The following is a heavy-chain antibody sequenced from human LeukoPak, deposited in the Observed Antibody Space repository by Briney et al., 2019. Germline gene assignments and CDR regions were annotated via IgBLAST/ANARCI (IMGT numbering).Heavy chain of an antibody. D-gene: IGHD3-9*01. CDR2: ISWNSGSI. CDR3: ARDRYDILTGYYEYFDY. J-gene: IGHJ4*02. V-gene: IGHV3-9*01. Sequence: PGRSLRLSCAASGFTFDDYAMHWVRQAPGKGLEWVSGISWNSGSIGYADSVKGRFTISRDNAKNSLYLQMNSLRAEDTAVYYCARDRYDILTGYYEYFDYWGQGTLVTVSS. CDR1: GFTFDDYA.